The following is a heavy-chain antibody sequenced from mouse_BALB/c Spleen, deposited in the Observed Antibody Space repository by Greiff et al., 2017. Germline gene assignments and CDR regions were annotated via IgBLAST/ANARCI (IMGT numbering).Heavy chain of an antibody. CDR1: GFTFSSFG. V-gene: IGHV5-17*02. CDR2: ISSGSSTI. Sequence: EVQLVESGGGLVQPGGSRKLSCAASGFTFSSFGMHWVRQAPEKGLEWVAYISSGSSTIYYADTVKGRFTISRDNPKNTLFLQMTSLRSEDTAMYYCARGGSTAGYFDVWGAGTTVTVSS. CDR3: ARGGSTAGYFDV. D-gene: IGHD1-2*01. J-gene: IGHJ1*01.